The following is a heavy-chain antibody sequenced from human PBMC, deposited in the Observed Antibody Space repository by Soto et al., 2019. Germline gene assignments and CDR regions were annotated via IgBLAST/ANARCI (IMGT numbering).Heavy chain of an antibody. V-gene: IGHV1-69*13. Sequence: SVKVSCKLSGGTFSSYAISWVRQAPGQGLEWMGGIIPIFGTANYAQKFQGRVTITADGSTSTAYMELSRLRSEDTAIYYCARGWGLDSHTYYYEYWGKGTLVTVSS. CDR1: GGTFSSYA. J-gene: IGHJ4*02. CDR3: ARGWGLDSHTYYYEY. D-gene: IGHD3-16*01. CDR2: IIPIFGTA.